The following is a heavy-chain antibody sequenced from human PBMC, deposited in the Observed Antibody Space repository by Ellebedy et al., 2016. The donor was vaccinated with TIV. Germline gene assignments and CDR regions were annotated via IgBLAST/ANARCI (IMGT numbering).Heavy chain of an antibody. J-gene: IGHJ3*02. CDR3: ARGGDYDILSGRDGFDI. D-gene: IGHD3-9*01. CDR2: ISAYNGNT. V-gene: IGHV1-18*01. CDR1: GYTFTSYG. Sequence: ASVKVSCXASGYTFTSYGISWVRQAPGQGLEWMGWISAYNGNTNYAQKLQGRVTMTTDTSTSTAYMELSSLRSEDTAVYYCARGGDYDILSGRDGFDIWGQGTMVTVSS.